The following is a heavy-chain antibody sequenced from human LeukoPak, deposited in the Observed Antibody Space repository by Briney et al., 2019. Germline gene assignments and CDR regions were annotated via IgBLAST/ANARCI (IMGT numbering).Heavy chain of an antibody. Sequence: GGSLRLSCAASGFTVSSNSMSWVRQAPGKGLEWVSAIYSGGSTYYADSVKGRFTISRDSSKNTLYLQMHSLRAEDTAVYYCATASYCSGGSCYSDYYYYYYMDVWGKGTTVTVSS. D-gene: IGHD2-15*01. CDR2: IYSGGST. J-gene: IGHJ6*03. CDR3: ATASYCSGGSCYSDYYYYYYMDV. CDR1: GFTVSSNS. V-gene: IGHV3-53*01.